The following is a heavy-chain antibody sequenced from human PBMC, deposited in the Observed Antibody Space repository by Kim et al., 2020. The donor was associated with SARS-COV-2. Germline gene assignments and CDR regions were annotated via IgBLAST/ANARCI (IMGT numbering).Heavy chain of an antibody. CDR3: VKKGMVRGVINWFDP. CDR2: ISGSGGST. D-gene: IGHD3-10*01. CDR1: GFTFSSYA. V-gene: IGHV3-23*01. Sequence: GGSLRLSCAASGFTFSSYAMSWVRQAPGKGLEWVSAISGSGGSTYYADSVKGRFTISRDNSKNTLYLQMNSLRAEDTAVYYCVKKGMVRGVINWFDPCGQGTLVTVSS. J-gene: IGHJ5*02.